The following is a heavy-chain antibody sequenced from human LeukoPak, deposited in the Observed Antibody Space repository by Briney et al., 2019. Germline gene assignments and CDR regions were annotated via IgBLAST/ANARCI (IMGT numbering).Heavy chain of an antibody. V-gene: IGHV4-34*01. CDR1: GGSFSGYY. CDR3: ARVYDYVWGSYRYYFDY. Sequence: PSETLTLTCAVYGGSFSGYYWSWIRQPPGKGLEWIGEINHSGNTNYNPSLKSRVTISVDTSKNQFSLKLSCVPAADTAVYYCARVYDYVWGSYRYYFDYWGQGTLVTVSS. D-gene: IGHD3-16*02. CDR2: INHSGNT. J-gene: IGHJ4*02.